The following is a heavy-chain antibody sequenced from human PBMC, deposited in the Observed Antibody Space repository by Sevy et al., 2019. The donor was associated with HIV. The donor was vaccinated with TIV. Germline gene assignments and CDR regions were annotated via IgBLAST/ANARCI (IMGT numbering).Heavy chain of an antibody. V-gene: IGHV3-23*01. D-gene: IGHD3-22*01. J-gene: IGHJ2*01. Sequence: GGSLRLSCAVSGFTFSSYAMSWVRQAPGKGLEWVSAISGRGGSTYYADSVKGRFTVSRDNSKNTLYLQMNTLRAEDTALYYCAKFGDYYDSGGYYWYFDFWGRGTLVTVSS. CDR2: ISGRGGST. CDR3: AKFGDYYDSGGYYWYFDF. CDR1: GFTFSSYA.